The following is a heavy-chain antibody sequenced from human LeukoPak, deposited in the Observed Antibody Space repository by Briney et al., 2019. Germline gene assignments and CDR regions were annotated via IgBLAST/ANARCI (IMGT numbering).Heavy chain of an antibody. V-gene: IGHV3-33*08. Sequence: GRSLRLSCAASGFTFSSYGMHWVRQAPGKGLEWVAVIWYDGSNKYYADSVKGQFTISRDNSKNTLYLQMNSLRAEDTAVYYCARDRYCSGGSCYPRWFDPWGQGTLVTVSS. J-gene: IGHJ5*02. CDR1: GFTFSSYG. D-gene: IGHD2-15*01. CDR2: IWYDGSNK. CDR3: ARDRYCSGGSCYPRWFDP.